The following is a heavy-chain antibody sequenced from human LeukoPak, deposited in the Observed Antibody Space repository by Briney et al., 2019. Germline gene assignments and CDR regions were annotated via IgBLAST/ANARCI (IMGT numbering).Heavy chain of an antibody. CDR2: IYHSGST. CDR3: RGLVSISRSY. J-gene: IGHJ4*02. V-gene: IGHV4-4*02. CDR1: GDSISNNNW. Sequence: SETLSLTCAVSGDSISNNNWWNWVRQPPGKGLEWIGEIYHSGSTNYNPSLKSRVTISVDKSKNQFFLKLNSVTAADTAVYYVRGLVSISRSYWGQGTLVTVPS. D-gene: IGHD3-16*01.